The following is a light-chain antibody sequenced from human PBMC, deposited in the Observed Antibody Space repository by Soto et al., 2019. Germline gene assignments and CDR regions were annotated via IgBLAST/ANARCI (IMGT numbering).Light chain of an antibody. CDR2: DVS. CDR1: SSDVGGYDY. V-gene: IGLV2-14*01. Sequence: QSALTQPASVSGSPGQSITISCTGTSSDVGGYDYVSWYQQHAGKAPKLIIYDVSDRPSGVSNRFSGSQAGNTASLTISGLQVDDEADYYCTSYASSGTGVFGGGTKVTVL. CDR3: TSYASSGTGV. J-gene: IGLJ3*02.